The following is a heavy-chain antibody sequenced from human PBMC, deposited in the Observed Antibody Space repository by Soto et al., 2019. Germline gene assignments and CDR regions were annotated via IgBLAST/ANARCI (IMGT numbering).Heavy chain of an antibody. CDR3: ARHLSHLKSGWFDP. J-gene: IGHJ5*02. D-gene: IGHD3-3*02. Sequence: QVQLVESGGGVVQPGRSLRLSCAASGFTFSSYGMHWVRQAPGKGLEWVALISGDGSNEYYEDSVKGRFTISRDNSRNTLYLQMNSLRADDTAVYYCARHLSHLKSGWFDPWGQGTLVTVSS. V-gene: IGHV3-30*03. CDR1: GFTFSSYG. CDR2: ISGDGSNE.